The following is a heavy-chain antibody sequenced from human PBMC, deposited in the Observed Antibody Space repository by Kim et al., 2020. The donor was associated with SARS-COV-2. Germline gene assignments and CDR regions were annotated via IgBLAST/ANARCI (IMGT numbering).Heavy chain of an antibody. CDR1: GFTFNTYG. J-gene: IGHJ4*02. V-gene: IGHV3-23*01. D-gene: IGHD2-15*01. CDR3: AKDYGSCSGGSCYFDY. CDR2: ISYTGEYT. Sequence: GGSLRLSCAASGFTFNTYGMSWVRQAPGKGLEWVSSISYTGEYTYYADSVRGQFTISRDNSKNTLYLQMNSLRAEDTAVYYCAKDYGSCSGGSCYFDYWGQGTLVTVSS.